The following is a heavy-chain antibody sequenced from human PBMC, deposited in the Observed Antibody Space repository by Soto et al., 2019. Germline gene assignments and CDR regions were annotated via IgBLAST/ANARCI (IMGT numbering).Heavy chain of an antibody. CDR3: ARESEDLTSNFDY. CDR2: ILVDGRT. V-gene: IGHV3-23*01. J-gene: IGHJ4*02. CDR1: GFICSSYD. Sequence: HPGGSLRLSCAASGFICSSYDMSWVRQAPGKGLEWVSTILVDGRTFYVDSVEGRFTISRDNAKNSLYLEMNSLRAEDTAVYYCARESEDLTSNFDYWGQGTLVTVSS.